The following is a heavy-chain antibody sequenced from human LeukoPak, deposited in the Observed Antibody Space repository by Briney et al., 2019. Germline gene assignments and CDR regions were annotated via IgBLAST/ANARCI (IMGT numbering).Heavy chain of an antibody. Sequence: KAGGSLRLSCTASGFTFSSYSLNWVRQAPGKGLEWVSSVSTGSNYIYYADSVKGRFTISRDNDKNSLYLQMNSLRVEDTAVYYCARAPGYCRGGSCYSGAFDIWGQGTMVTVSS. CDR3: ARAPGYCRGGSCYSGAFDI. J-gene: IGHJ3*02. CDR1: GFTFSSYS. D-gene: IGHD2-15*01. CDR2: VSTGSNYI. V-gene: IGHV3-21*01.